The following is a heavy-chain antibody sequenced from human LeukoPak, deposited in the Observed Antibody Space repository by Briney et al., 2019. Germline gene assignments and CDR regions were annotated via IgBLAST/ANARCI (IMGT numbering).Heavy chain of an antibody. D-gene: IGHD6-13*01. J-gene: IGHJ4*02. CDR3: ARQGGHRAAAALDY. V-gene: IGHV5-51*01. Sequence: AGESLQISCQGSGSSFTSYWIGWVRQLPGKGLEWMGIIYPGDSDTRYSPSFQGQVTISADKSISTAYLQWSNLKASDTAMYYCARQGGHRAAAALDYWGQGTLVTVSS. CDR1: GSSFTSYW. CDR2: IYPGDSDT.